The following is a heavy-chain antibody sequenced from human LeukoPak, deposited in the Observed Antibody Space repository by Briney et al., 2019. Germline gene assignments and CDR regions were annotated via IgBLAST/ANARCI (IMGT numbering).Heavy chain of an antibody. J-gene: IGHJ5*02. CDR2: IYHSGST. Sequence: TSETLSLTCAVSGGSISSGGNTWSWIRQPPGKGLEWIGYIYHSGSTYYNPSLKSRVTISVDRSKNQFSLKLSSVTAADTAVYYCASGPTTVVTPDWLDPWGQGTLVTVSS. V-gene: IGHV4-30-2*01. CDR1: GGSISSGGNT. CDR3: ASGPTTVVTPDWLDP. D-gene: IGHD4-23*01.